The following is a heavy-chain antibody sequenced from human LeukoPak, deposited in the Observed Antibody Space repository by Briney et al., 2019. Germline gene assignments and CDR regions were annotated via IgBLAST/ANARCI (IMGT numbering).Heavy chain of an antibody. Sequence: GESLKISCTGSGYSFPGFWIGWVRQMPGKGLEWMGIIYPADSKTRYSPSFQGQVTVSADKSINTAYLQWSSLKASDTAMYYCARLIWYGAYYYYMDVWGKGTTVTVSS. CDR1: GYSFPGFW. D-gene: IGHD3-10*01. CDR3: ARLIWYGAYYYYMDV. J-gene: IGHJ6*03. CDR2: IYPADSKT. V-gene: IGHV5-51*01.